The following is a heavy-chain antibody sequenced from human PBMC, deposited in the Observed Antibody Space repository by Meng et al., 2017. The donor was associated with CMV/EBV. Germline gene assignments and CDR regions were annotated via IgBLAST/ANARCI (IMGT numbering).Heavy chain of an antibody. Sequence: GESLKISCAASGFTFSSYAMSWVRQAPGKGLEWVSAISGSGGSTYYADSVKGRFTISRDNSKNTLYLQMNSLRAEDTAVYYCAKDLGSLIFGVVITSYYYYGMDVWGQGTTVTVSS. J-gene: IGHJ6*02. V-gene: IGHV3-23*01. CDR2: ISGSGGST. CDR3: AKDLGSLIFGVVITSYYYYGMDV. D-gene: IGHD3-3*01. CDR1: GFTFSSYA.